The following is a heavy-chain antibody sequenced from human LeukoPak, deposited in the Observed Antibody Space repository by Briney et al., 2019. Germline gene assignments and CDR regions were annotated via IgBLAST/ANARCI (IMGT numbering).Heavy chain of an antibody. CDR3: ASYNYDYVWGSSPDLDY. V-gene: IGHV3-21*01. CDR2: ISSSSSYI. Sequence: GGSLRLSCAASGFTFSSYSMNWVRQAPGKGLEWVSSISSSSSYIYYADSVKGRFTISRDNAKSSLYLQMNSLRAEDTAVYYCASYNYDYVWGSSPDLDYWGQGTLVTVSS. J-gene: IGHJ4*02. CDR1: GFTFSSYS. D-gene: IGHD3-16*01.